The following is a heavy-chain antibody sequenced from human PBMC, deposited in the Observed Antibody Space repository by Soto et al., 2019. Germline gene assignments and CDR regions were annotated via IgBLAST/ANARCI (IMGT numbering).Heavy chain of an antibody. J-gene: IGHJ4*02. V-gene: IGHV5-51*01. D-gene: IGHD2-2*02. CDR1: GYSFTSYW. Sequence: RGESLKISCKSSGYSFTSYWIGWVRQIPGKGLEWMGIIYPGDSDTRYSPSFQGQVTFSADKSIGTAYLQWSSLKASDTAMYYCATGGYCSSNSCYNFFDYWGQGTLVTVSS. CDR3: ATGGYCSSNSCYNFFDY. CDR2: IYPGDSDT.